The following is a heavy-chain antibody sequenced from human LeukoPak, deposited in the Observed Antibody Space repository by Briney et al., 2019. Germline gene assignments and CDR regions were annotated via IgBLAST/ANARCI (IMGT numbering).Heavy chain of an antibody. CDR1: GGTFSSYA. D-gene: IGHD5-18*01. CDR3: ARGQSGGYSYGSGYFDY. J-gene: IGHJ4*02. Sequence: SVKVSCKASGGTFSSYAISWVRQAPGQGLEWMGRIIPIFGIANYAQKFQGRVTITADKSTSTAYMELSSPRSEDTAVYYCARGQSGGYSYGSGYFDYWGQGTLVTVSS. V-gene: IGHV1-69*04. CDR2: IIPIFGIA.